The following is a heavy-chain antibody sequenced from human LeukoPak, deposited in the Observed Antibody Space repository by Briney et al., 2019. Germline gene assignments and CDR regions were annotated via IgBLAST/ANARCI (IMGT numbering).Heavy chain of an antibody. D-gene: IGHD2-15*01. Sequence: GGSLRLSCAASGFTFSNYWMDWVRQAPGRGLEWVSYISSSGDTIYYADSVKGRFTISRDNAKNSLYLQMNSLRVEDTAVYYCARDRLGYCSGGSCYGWGQGTLVTVSS. V-gene: IGHV3-48*04. CDR3: ARDRLGYCSGGSCYG. J-gene: IGHJ4*02. CDR2: ISSSGDTI. CDR1: GFTFSNYW.